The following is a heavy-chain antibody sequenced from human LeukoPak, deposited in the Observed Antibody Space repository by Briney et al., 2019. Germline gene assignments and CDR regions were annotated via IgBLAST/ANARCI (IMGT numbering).Heavy chain of an antibody. V-gene: IGHV3-23*01. J-gene: IGHJ4*02. CDR1: GFTFSSYG. Sequence: GGSLRLSCVASGFTFSSYGMTWVRQAPGKGPEWVSVISSSAGSTYYADSVKGRFTISRDNSKDTLYLQMNSLRAEDTAVYYCAKGSGRGYSYGLEYWGQGTLVTVSS. D-gene: IGHD5-18*01. CDR2: ISSSAGST. CDR3: AKGSGRGYSYGLEY.